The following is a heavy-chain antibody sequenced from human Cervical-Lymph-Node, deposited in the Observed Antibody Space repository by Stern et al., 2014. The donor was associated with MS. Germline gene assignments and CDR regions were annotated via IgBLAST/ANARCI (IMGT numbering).Heavy chain of an antibody. D-gene: IGHD5-18*01. CDR1: GFNFGDYV. Sequence: EVQLVESGGVVVQPGGSLRLSCAATGFNFGDYVMHWVRQAPGKGLEWVSLISWDATTEYYADSVKGRFTISRDSRTDFLYLEMNSLRPEDTGLYYCAKGRSGYGCMDAWGQGTTVIVSS. CDR2: ISWDATTE. J-gene: IGHJ6*02. V-gene: IGHV3-43*01. CDR3: AKGRSGYGCMDA.